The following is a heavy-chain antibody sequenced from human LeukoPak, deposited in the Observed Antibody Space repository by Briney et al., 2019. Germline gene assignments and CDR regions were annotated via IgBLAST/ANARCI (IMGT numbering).Heavy chain of an antibody. J-gene: IGHJ4*02. V-gene: IGHV1-18*01. Sequence: GASVKASCKASGYTFTSYGISWVRQAPGQGLEWMGWISAYNGNTNYAQKLQGRVTMTTDTSTSTAYMELRSLRSDDTAVYYCASEYYYDSSGYNSWGQGTLVTVSS. CDR2: ISAYNGNT. CDR3: ASEYYYDSSGYNS. CDR1: GYTFTSYG. D-gene: IGHD3-22*01.